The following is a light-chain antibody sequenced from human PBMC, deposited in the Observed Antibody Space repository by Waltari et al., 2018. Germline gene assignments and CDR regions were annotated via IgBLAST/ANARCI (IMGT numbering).Light chain of an antibody. J-gene: IGKJ5*01. V-gene: IGKV2-30*01. CDR3: MQATHWPVT. Sequence: DVGLTHSPLSLPVTPGQSASISCRSSQSLLYTDGISYLTWFHQRPGYAARRLIYKVSNRDSGVPDRVSGSGSGTDFTLMISSVEADDVGVYFCMQATHWPVTFGQGTRLEIK. CDR2: KVS. CDR1: QSLLYTDGISY.